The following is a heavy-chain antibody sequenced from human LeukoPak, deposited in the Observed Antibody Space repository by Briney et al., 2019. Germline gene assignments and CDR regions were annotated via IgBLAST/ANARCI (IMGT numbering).Heavy chain of an antibody. J-gene: IGHJ5*02. Sequence: ASVTVSCTASGYTFTSYDINWVRQAPGQGLEWMGWMNPNSGNTGYAQKFQGRVTITRNTSISTAYLELSSLRSEDTAVYYCARDYYGSFNWFDPWGQGTLVTVSS. D-gene: IGHD3-10*01. V-gene: IGHV1-8*01. CDR2: MNPNSGNT. CDR1: GYTFTSYD. CDR3: ARDYYGSFNWFDP.